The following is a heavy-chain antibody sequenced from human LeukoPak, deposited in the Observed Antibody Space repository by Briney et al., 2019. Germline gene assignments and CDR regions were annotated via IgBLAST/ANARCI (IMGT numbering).Heavy chain of an antibody. D-gene: IGHD5-24*01. CDR1: GGSFSGYY. J-gene: IGHJ6*03. V-gene: IGHV4-34*01. CDR3: ARLRDGYNLGLYNYFMDV. Sequence: SETLSLTCAVYGGSFSGYYWSWIRQPPGKGLEWIGEINHSGSTNYNPSLKSRVTISVDTSKNQFSLKLSSVTAADTAVYYCARLRDGYNLGLYNYFMDVWGKGTTVTISS. CDR2: INHSGST.